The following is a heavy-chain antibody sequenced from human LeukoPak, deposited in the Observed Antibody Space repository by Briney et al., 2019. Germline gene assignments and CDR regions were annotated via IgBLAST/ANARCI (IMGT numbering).Heavy chain of an antibody. CDR3: AKDLFRYEYYFDY. Sequence: SETLSLTCTVSGGSISSYYWSWIRQPPGKGLEWIGYIYYSGSTNYNPSLKSRVTISVDTSKNQFSLKLSSVTAADTAVYYCAKDLFRYEYYFDYWGQGTLVTVSS. CDR2: IYYSGST. CDR1: GGSISSYY. D-gene: IGHD5-12*01. V-gene: IGHV4-59*01. J-gene: IGHJ4*02.